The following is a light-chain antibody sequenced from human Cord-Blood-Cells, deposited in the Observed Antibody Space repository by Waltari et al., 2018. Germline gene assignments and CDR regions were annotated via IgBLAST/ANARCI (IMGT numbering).Light chain of an antibody. CDR2: DAS. V-gene: IGKV3-11*01. J-gene: IGKJ4*01. CDR3: QQRSNWLLT. Sequence: EIVLTQSPATLSLSPVESATLSCRASQSVSSYLAWYQQKPGQAPRLLIYDASNRATGIPARFSGSGSGTDFTLTISSLEPEDFAVYYCQQRSNWLLTFGGGTKVEIK. CDR1: QSVSSY.